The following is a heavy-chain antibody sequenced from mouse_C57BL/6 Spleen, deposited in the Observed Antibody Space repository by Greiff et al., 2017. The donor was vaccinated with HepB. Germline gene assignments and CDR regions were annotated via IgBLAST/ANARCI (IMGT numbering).Heavy chain of an antibody. CDR1: GYSFTGYY. CDR3: ARRYGYDFAASYYYAMDY. Sequence: EVQLQQSGPELVKPGASVKISCKASGYSFTGYYMNWVKQSPEKSLEWIGEINPSTGGTTYNQKFKAKATLTVDKSSSTAYMQLKSLTSEDSAVYYCARRYGYDFAASYYYAMDYWGQGTSVTVSS. CDR2: INPSTGGT. J-gene: IGHJ4*01. V-gene: IGHV1-42*01. D-gene: IGHD2-2*01.